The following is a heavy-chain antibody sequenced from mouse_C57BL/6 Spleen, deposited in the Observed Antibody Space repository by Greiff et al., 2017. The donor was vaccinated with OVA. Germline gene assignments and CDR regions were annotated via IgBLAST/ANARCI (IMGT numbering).Heavy chain of an antibody. CDR1: GYTFTDYY. Sequence: VQLQQSGAELVRPGASVKLSCKASGYTFTDYYINWVKQRPGQGLEWIARIYPGSGNTYYNEKFKGKDTLTAEKSSSTAYMQLSSLTSEDSAVYCCARENYLDDWGQGTTLTVSS. J-gene: IGHJ2*01. V-gene: IGHV1-76*01. CDR3: ARENYLDD. CDR2: IYPGSGNT.